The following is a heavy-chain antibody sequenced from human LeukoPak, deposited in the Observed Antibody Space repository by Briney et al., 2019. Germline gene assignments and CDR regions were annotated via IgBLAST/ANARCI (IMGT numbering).Heavy chain of an antibody. V-gene: IGHV1-69*13. CDR2: IIPIFGTA. D-gene: IGHD3-10*01. CDR1: GGTFSSYA. J-gene: IGHJ1*01. CDR3: AREPYGSGSYPAEYFQH. Sequence: ASVKVSCKASGGTFSSYAISWVRQAPGQGLEWMGGIIPIFGTANYAQKFQGRVTITADESTSTAYMELSSLRSEDTAVYYCAREPYGSGSYPAEYFQHWGQGTLVTVSS.